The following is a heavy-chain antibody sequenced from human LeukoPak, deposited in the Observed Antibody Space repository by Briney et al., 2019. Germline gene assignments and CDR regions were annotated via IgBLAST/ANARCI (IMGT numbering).Heavy chain of an antibody. V-gene: IGHV3-23*03. J-gene: IGHJ3*02. CDR3: ARDRRRLRGQNGDGDAFDI. CDR1: GFTFSSCA. Sequence: PGGSLRLSCAASGFTFSSCAMSWVRQAPGKGLEWVSIFYVDGRAFHAASVKGRFTMSRDTSKNTVDLQMNSLRAEDTAVYFCARDRRRLRGQNGDGDAFDIWGQGTRVTVSS. CDR2: FYVDGRA. D-gene: IGHD2-8*01.